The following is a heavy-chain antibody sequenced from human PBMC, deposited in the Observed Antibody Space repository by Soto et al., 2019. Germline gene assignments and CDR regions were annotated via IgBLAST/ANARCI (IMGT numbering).Heavy chain of an antibody. V-gene: IGHV1-18*01. J-gene: IGHJ6*02. D-gene: IGHD3-16*01. CDR3: ARGAYYDNTWGKLSHYGLDV. CDR2: ISPYNDYT. CDR1: GYTFIKYG. Sequence: QVQLVKSAAEVKKPGASVRVSCKASGYTFIKYGIAWVRQAPGQGLEWMGWISPYNDYTIYAQKLQGRVTMTADTSTRTVYMELRGLKSDDTAVYSCARGAYYDNTWGKLSHYGLDVWGQGTSVTVSS.